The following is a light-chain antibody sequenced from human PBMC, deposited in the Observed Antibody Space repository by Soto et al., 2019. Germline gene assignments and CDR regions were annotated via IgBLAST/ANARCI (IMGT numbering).Light chain of an antibody. Sequence: EIVLTQSPGTLSLSPGHRATLSCRASQRVSSGYLAWYQQKPGQAPRLLIYGASNRATGIPDRFSGSGSGTDFTLTISRLEPEDFAVYYCQQYGSSGTFGQGTKVDI. CDR3: QQYGSSGT. CDR2: GAS. CDR1: QRVSSGY. V-gene: IGKV3-20*01. J-gene: IGKJ1*01.